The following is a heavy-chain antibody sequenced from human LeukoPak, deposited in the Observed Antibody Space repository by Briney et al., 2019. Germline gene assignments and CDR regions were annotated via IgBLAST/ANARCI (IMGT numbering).Heavy chain of an antibody. V-gene: IGHV3-23*01. J-gene: IGHJ4*02. CDR1: GFTFSSYA. Sequence: GGSLRLSCAASGFTFSSYAISWVRQAPGKGLEWVSTISGTGGSTSYADSVKGRFTISRDNSKNTLYLQMNSLSAEDTAVYYCAEDWAGYFPYWGQGTLVTVSS. CDR3: AEDWAGYFPY. D-gene: IGHD3/OR15-3a*01. CDR2: ISGTGGST.